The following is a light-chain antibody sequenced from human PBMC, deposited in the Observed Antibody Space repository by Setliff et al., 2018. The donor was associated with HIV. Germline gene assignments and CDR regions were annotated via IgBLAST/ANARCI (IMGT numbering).Light chain of an antibody. J-gene: IGKJ4*01. CDR2: WAS. Sequence: DIVMTQSPDSLAVSLGERATINCKSSQNVLHSSNNKNFLAWFQQKPGQPPKLLFYWASTRQSGVPDRFSGSGSGTDFTLTISSLQAEDVAVYYCQQYYSTTLTFGGGTKVDIK. V-gene: IGKV4-1*01. CDR1: QNVLHSSNNKNF. CDR3: QQYYSTTLT.